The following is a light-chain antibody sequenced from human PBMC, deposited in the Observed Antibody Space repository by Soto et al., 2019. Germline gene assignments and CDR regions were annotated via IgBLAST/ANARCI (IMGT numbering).Light chain of an antibody. V-gene: IGLV2-8*01. J-gene: IGLJ1*01. CDR1: SSDVGYYGY. CDR2: EVT. Sequence: QSVLTQPPSASGFPGQSVTISCTGTSSDVGYYGYVSWYQQHPGKAPKLVIYEVTKRPSGVPDRVSASKSGNTASLTVSGLRAEDEADYYCSSYAGSNNFVFGSGTKLTVL. CDR3: SSYAGSNNFV.